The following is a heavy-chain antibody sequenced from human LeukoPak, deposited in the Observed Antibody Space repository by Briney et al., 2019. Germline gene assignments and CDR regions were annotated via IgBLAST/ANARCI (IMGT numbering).Heavy chain of an antibody. CDR2: ISGSGGST. V-gene: IGHV3-23*01. J-gene: IGHJ3*02. Sequence: PGGSLRLSCAASGFTFSSYAMSWVRQAPGKGLEWVSAISGSGGSTYYADSVKGRFTISRDNSKNTLYLQMNSLRAEDTAVYYCAKEESDTAMDTDDAFDIWGQGTMVTVSS. CDR3: AKEESDTAMDTDDAFDI. CDR1: GFTFSSYA. D-gene: IGHD5-18*01.